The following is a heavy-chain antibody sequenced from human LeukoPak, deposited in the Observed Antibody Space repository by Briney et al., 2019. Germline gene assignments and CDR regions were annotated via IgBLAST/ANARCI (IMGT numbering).Heavy chain of an antibody. CDR3: ARDWQQLVLGAFDI. V-gene: IGHV3-48*01. D-gene: IGHD6-13*01. Sequence: PGGSLRLSCAASGFTFSSYSMNWVRQAPGKGLEWVSYISSSSSTIYYADSVKGRFTISRDNAKNSLYLQMNSLRAEDTAVYYCARDWQQLVLGAFDIWGQGTMVTVSS. CDR1: GFTFSSYS. J-gene: IGHJ3*02. CDR2: ISSSSSTI.